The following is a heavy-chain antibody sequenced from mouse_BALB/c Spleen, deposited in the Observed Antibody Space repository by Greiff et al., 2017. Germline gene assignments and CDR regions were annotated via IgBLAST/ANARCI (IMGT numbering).Heavy chain of an antibody. D-gene: IGHD2-13*01. CDR3: TRRGTTVTVDY. V-gene: IGHV1-5*01. CDR1: GYTFTSYW. CDR2: IYPGNSDT. Sequence: VQLQQSGTVLARPGASVKMSCKASGYTFTSYWMHWVKQRPGQGLEWIGAIYPGNSDTSYNQKFKGKAKLTAVTSTSTAYMELSSLTNEDSAVYYCTRRGTTVTVDYWGQGTTLTVSS. J-gene: IGHJ2*01.